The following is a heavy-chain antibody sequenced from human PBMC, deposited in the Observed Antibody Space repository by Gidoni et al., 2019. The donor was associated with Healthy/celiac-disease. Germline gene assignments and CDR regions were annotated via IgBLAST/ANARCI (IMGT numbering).Heavy chain of an antibody. V-gene: IGHV3-33*01. CDR1: GFTFSSYG. D-gene: IGHD3-3*01. Sequence: QVQLVESGGGVVQPGRSLRLSCAASGFTFSSYGMHWVRQAPGKGLEWVAVIWYDGSNKYYADSVKGRFTISRDNSKNTLYLQMNSLRAEDTAVYYCARDPYYDFWSGYYSPINYYYYGMDVWGQGTTVTVSS. CDR3: ARDPYYDFWSGYYSPINYYYYGMDV. CDR2: IWYDGSNK. J-gene: IGHJ6*02.